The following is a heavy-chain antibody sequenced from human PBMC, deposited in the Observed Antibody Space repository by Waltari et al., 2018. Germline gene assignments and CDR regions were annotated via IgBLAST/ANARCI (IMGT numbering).Heavy chain of an antibody. CDR3: ARDAIRAALDH. Sequence: QVQLQESGPGLVKPSGTLSLTCAVSGGSLRRTNWWSWVGQPPGRGLEWIGEIYHNGSTSYNPSLGRRVTVSVDKSKNQFSLKVTSVTAADTAVYYCARDAIRAALDHWGPGILVTVSS. CDR2: IYHNGST. J-gene: IGHJ4*02. CDR1: GGSLRRTNW. V-gene: IGHV4-4*02. D-gene: IGHD6-25*01.